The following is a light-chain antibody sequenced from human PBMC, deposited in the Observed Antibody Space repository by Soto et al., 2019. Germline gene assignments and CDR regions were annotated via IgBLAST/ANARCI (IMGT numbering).Light chain of an antibody. CDR2: DNN. CDR3: ATWDSSLSEVV. V-gene: IGLV1-51*01. Sequence: QAVVTQSPSVSAAPGQKVTISCAGSRSNIGNDYVSWYQLVPGRAPKLLIYDNNKRPSGIPDRFSGSKSGTSATLGITGLQTGDEADYYCATWDSSLSEVVFGGGTKLTVL. CDR1: RSNIGNDY. J-gene: IGLJ2*01.